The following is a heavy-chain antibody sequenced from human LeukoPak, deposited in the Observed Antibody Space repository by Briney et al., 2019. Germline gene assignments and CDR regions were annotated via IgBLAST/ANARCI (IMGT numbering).Heavy chain of an antibody. CDR2: IYYSGGT. CDR3: ARGYSSIRGWFDP. V-gene: IGHV4-61*01. Sequence: SETLSLTCTVSGGSFSSGSYYWICLRPPPGMGLEGNGYIYYSGGTNYNPSLNSRVTISLDTSKNQFSLKLSSVTAADTAVFYCARGYSSIRGWFDPWGQGTPVTVSS. CDR1: GGSFSSGSYY. D-gene: IGHD6-13*01. J-gene: IGHJ5*02.